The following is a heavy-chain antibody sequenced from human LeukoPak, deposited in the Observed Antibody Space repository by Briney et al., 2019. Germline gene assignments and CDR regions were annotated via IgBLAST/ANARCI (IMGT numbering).Heavy chain of an antibody. D-gene: IGHD3-22*01. V-gene: IGHV3-23*01. CDR3: AKASHYYDSSGYYFGGMDV. CDR1: GFTFSSYA. Sequence: GGSLRLSCAASGFTFSSYAMSWVRQAPGKGLEWVSAISGSGGSTYYADSVKGRFTISRDNSKNTPYLQMNSLRAEDTAVYYCAKASHYYDSSGYYFGGMDVWGQGTTVTVSS. J-gene: IGHJ6*02. CDR2: ISGSGGST.